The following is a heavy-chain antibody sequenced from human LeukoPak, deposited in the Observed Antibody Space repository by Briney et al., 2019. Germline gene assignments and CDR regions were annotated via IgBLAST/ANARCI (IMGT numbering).Heavy chain of an antibody. V-gene: IGHV1-3*01. CDR2: ISAGSGNT. D-gene: IGHD1-1*01. CDR3: ARERDDDPFDI. J-gene: IGHJ3*02. Sequence: ASVNVSCKASGDSSRTDAIVWLRQAPGQRPEWMGWISAGSGNTKYSQTFQDRLTLTRDTAAGTVYMDLSSLRPEDTAVYFCARERDDDPFDIWGQGTLVIVSS. CDR1: GDSSRTDA.